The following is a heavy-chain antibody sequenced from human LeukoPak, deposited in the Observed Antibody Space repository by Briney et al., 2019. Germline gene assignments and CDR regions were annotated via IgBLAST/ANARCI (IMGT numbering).Heavy chain of an antibody. CDR1: GFTFSSYN. D-gene: IGHD2/OR15-2a*01. V-gene: IGHV3-21*01. CDR3: ARGKTSQNIVTRKTYNWFDP. Sequence: GGPLRLSCAASGFTFSSYNMNWVRQAPGKGLEWVSSISSSSDYIYYADSVKGRFTISRDNAKNSLYLQMKSLRAEDTAVYYCARGKTSQNIVTRKTYNWFDPWGQGTLVTVSS. CDR2: ISSSSDYI. J-gene: IGHJ5*02.